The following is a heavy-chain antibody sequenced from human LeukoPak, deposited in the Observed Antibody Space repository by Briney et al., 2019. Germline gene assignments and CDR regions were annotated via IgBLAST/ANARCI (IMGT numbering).Heavy chain of an antibody. CDR2: ISGSGGST. V-gene: IGHV3-23*01. D-gene: IGHD3-3*01. Sequence: GGSLRLSCAASGFTFSSYAMSWVRQAPGKGLEWVSAISGSGGSTYYADSVKGRFTISRDNSKNTLYLQMNSLRAEDTAVYYCAKDPSTHGFWSGYRPFDYWGQGTLVTVSS. CDR1: GFTFSSYA. CDR3: AKDPSTHGFWSGYRPFDY. J-gene: IGHJ4*02.